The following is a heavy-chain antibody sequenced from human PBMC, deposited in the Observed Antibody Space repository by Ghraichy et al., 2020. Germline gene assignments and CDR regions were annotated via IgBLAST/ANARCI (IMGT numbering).Heavy chain of an antibody. J-gene: IGHJ6*02. D-gene: IGHD4-23*01. Sequence: GGSLRLSCVVGGFSFSRYRMNWFRQSPGKGLEWISYITISSRTRFYAYSVNGRFTISSDNAQNSLYLQMTRLTDEETAVYYCARGSTVVRFYYYDGMDVWGQGTTVIVS. V-gene: IGHV3-48*02. CDR1: GFSFSRYR. CDR2: ITISSRTR. CDR3: ARGSTVVRFYYYDGMDV.